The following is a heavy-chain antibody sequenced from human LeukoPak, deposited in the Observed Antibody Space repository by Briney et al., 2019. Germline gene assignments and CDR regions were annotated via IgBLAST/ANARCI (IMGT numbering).Heavy chain of an antibody. CDR2: TYYRSKWYN. J-gene: IGHJ4*02. V-gene: IGHV6-1*01. Sequence: SQTLSLTCAISGDSVSSNSAAWNWIRQSPSRGLEWLGRTYYRSKWYNGYAVSVKSRVTINPDTSKNQFSLQLNSVTPEDTAVYYCARVLSSAYDTSFDYWGQGTLVTVSS. CDR1: GDSVSSNSAA. CDR3: ARVLSSAYDTSFDY. D-gene: IGHD5-12*01.